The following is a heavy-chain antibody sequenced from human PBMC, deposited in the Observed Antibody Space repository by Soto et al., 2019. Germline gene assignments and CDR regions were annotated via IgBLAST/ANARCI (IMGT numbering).Heavy chain of an antibody. CDR3: ARVPDR. CDR2: IYYSGST. CDR1: GSSISSYY. Sequence: SETLSLTCTVSGSSISSYYWSWIRQPPGKGLEWIGYIYYSGSTNYNPSLKSRVTISVDRSKNQFSLKLSSVTAADTAVYYCARVPDRWGQGTLVTVS. J-gene: IGHJ5*02. V-gene: IGHV4-59*12. D-gene: IGHD2-2*01.